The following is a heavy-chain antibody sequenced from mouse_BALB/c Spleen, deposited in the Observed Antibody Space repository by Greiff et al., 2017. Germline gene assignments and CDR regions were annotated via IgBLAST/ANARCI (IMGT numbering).Heavy chain of an antibody. CDR2: IWAGGST. Sequence: QVQLQQSGPGLVAPSQSLSITCTVSGFSLTSYGVHWVRQPPGKGLEWLGVIWAGGSTNYNSALMSRLSISKDNSKSQVFLKMNSLQTDDTAMYYGASLYDGYYCYAMDYWGQGTSVTVSS. CDR1: GFSLTSYG. J-gene: IGHJ4*01. V-gene: IGHV2-9*02. CDR3: ASLYDGYYCYAMDY. D-gene: IGHD2-3*01.